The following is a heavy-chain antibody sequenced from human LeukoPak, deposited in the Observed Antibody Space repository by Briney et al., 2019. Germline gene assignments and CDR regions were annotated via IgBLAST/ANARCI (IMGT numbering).Heavy chain of an antibody. J-gene: IGHJ5*02. CDR1: GFTFRSYA. CDR3: AKDIGWFDP. V-gene: IGHV3-23*01. Sequence: GGSLRLSXAASGFTFRSYAMNWVRQTPGKGLEWLSAISGTGDSPHYADSVKGRFTISRDNSKNTLYLQMNSLRAEDTAFYYCAKDIGWFDPWGQGTLVTVSS. CDR2: ISGTGDSP.